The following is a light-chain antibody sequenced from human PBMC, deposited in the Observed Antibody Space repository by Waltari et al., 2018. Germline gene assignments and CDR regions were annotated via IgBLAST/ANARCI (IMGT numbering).Light chain of an antibody. Sequence: EIVLTQSPATLSLSPGERATLSCRASQRVSSYLAWYQQKPGQAPRLPIDDASNRATGIPARFSGSGSGTDFTLTISSLEPEDFAVYYCQQRSNWPPWTFGQGTKVEIK. CDR2: DAS. J-gene: IGKJ1*01. V-gene: IGKV3-11*01. CDR3: QQRSNWPPWT. CDR1: QRVSSY.